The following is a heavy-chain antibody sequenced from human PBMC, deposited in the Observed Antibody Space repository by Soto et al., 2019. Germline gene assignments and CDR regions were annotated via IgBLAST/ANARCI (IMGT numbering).Heavy chain of an antibody. CDR3: AKSGYHGGWFWDYLHH. D-gene: IGHD6-19*01. CDR2: IYPGDSEI. Sequence: PWESPKISCNGSGFSFTSYWIAWVRQMPGKGLEWMGIIYPGDSEIRYSPSFQGQVSISADNSISTVYMKWSSLKASDTAMYFCAKSGYHGGWFWDYLHHWGPGTQAPVSP. CDR1: GFSFTSYW. J-gene: IGHJ4*02. V-gene: IGHV5-51*01.